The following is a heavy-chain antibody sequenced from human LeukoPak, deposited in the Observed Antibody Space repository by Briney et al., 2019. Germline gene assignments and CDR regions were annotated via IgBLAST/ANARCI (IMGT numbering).Heavy chain of an antibody. CDR3: ARVGDAFDI. Sequence: ASVKVSFKASGYTFTDYFMHWVRQAPGQGLEWMGWINTNSGGTNYAQKFQGRVTMTRDTSISTAYMELRSLRSDDTAVYYCARVGDAFDIWGQGTMVTVSS. CDR2: INTNSGGT. V-gene: IGHV1-2*02. J-gene: IGHJ3*02. CDR1: GYTFTDYF.